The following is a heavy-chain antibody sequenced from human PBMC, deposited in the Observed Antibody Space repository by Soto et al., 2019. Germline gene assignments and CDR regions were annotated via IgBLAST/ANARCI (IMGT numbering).Heavy chain of an antibody. Sequence: EVQLVESGGDLVQPGRSLRLSCAASGFTFSSNYMNWVRQAPGKGLEWLSIIYSDGTTYYADSVKGRFTISRDNFKNTLYLQMNNLRAEDTAVYYCAILSNWGQGTLVTVSS. D-gene: IGHD6-6*01. V-gene: IGHV3-66*01. CDR2: IYSDGTT. J-gene: IGHJ4*02. CDR3: AILSN. CDR1: GFTFSSNY.